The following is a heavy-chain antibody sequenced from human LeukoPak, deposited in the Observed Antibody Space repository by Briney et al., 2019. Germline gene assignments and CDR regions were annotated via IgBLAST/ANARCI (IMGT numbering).Heavy chain of an antibody. V-gene: IGHV3-7*03. CDR3: TTSDCEY. CDR2: IKPDGNDK. Sequence: GGSLRLSCAASGFTFSSYAMSWVHQAPGKGLEWVATIKPDGNDKFLVDSVKGRFTISRDNAKTSLFLQMNSLRAEDTAMYYCTTSDCEYWGQGALVTVSS. CDR1: GFTFSSYA. J-gene: IGHJ4*02.